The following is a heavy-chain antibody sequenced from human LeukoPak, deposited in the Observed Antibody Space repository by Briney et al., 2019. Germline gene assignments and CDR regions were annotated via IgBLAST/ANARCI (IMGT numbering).Heavy chain of an antibody. J-gene: IGHJ4*02. CDR2: ISSSSSYR. CDR3: ARDGTGQGAVDY. D-gene: IGHD1-26*01. Sequence: GGYLRISWAASGFTFSSYSMNWVRQAPLNRLEWVSSISSSSSYRYYADSVKGRFTISSDNAKNSLYLQMNSVRAGDTAVYYCARDGTGQGAVDYWGQGTLVNVSS. CDR1: GFTFSSYS. V-gene: IGHV3-21*01.